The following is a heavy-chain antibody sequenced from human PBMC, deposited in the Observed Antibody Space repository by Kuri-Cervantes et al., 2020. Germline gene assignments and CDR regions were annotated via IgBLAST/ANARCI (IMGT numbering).Heavy chain of an antibody. V-gene: IGHV3-7*01. D-gene: IGHD3-3*01. CDR2: IKEDGSEK. CDR3: ARDLFGYYYYYMDV. J-gene: IGHJ6*03. CDR1: GFTFSSYS. Sequence: GESLKISCAASGFTFSSYSMNWVRQAPGKGLEWVANIKEDGSEKYYVDSVKGRFTISRDNTKNSLYLQMNSLRAEDTAVYYCARDLFGYYYYYMDVWGKGTTVTVSS.